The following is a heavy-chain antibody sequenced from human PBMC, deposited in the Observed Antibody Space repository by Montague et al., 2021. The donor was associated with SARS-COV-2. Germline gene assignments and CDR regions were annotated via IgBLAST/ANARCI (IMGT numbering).Heavy chain of an antibody. CDR1: GGSFSGYY. CDR3: ARGEYSSSWYGNKDYFDY. Sequence: SETLSLTCAVYGGSFSGYYWSWIRQPPGKGLEWIGEINHSGSTNYNPSLKSRDTISVDTSKNQFSLKLGSVTAADTAVYYCARGEYSSSWYGNKDYFDYWGQGNMVTVSS. D-gene: IGHD6-13*01. CDR2: INHSGST. J-gene: IGHJ4*02. V-gene: IGHV4-34*01.